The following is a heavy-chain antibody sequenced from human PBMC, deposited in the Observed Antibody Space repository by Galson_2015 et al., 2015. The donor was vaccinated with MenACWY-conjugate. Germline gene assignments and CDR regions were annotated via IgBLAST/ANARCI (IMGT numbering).Heavy chain of an antibody. CDR2: ISGYNGNT. CDR3: ARDRSRSNGYAWFDP. V-gene: IGHV1-18*01. D-gene: IGHD2-2*01. J-gene: IGHJ5*02. Sequence: SVKVSCKAAGYTFTHYGINWVRQAPGQGLEWMGWISGYNGNTKYAQKLQGRVTLTTDASTSTAYMELRSLRSDDTAVYYCARDRSRSNGYAWFDPGGQGTLVVVSS. CDR1: GYTFTHYG.